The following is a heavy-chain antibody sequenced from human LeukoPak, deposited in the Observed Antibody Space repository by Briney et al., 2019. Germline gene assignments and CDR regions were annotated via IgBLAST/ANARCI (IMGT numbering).Heavy chain of an antibody. CDR3: ARVPGIAVAGTAAYYYYGMDV. CDR2: IYYSGST. J-gene: IGHJ6*02. V-gene: IGHV4-59*01. D-gene: IGHD6-19*01. Sequence: PSETLSLTCTVSGGSISSYYWRWIRQPPGKGLEWVGYIYYSGSTNYNPSLKSRVTISVDKSKNQFSLKLSSVTAADTAVYYCARVPGIAVAGTAAYYYYGMDVWGQGTTVTVSS. CDR1: GGSISSYY.